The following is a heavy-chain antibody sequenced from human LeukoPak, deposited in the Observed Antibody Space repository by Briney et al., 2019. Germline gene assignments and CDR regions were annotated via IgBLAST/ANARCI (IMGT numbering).Heavy chain of an antibody. V-gene: IGHV1-46*01. Sequence: ASVKVSCKASGYTFTSYYMHWVRQAPGQGLEWMGIINPSGGSTSYAQKFQGRVTMTRDTSTSTVYMELSSLRSEDTAMYYCASGNIRGYSGYDLDYFDYWGQGTLVTVSS. CDR1: GYTFTSYY. D-gene: IGHD5-12*01. J-gene: IGHJ4*02. CDR2: INPSGGST. CDR3: ASGNIRGYSGYDLDYFDY.